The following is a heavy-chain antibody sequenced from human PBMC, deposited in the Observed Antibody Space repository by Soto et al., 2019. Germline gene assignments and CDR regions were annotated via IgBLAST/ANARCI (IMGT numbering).Heavy chain of an antibody. CDR2: ISGSGGST. V-gene: IGHV3-23*01. J-gene: IGHJ6*02. CDR3: VKVPGSTYYYYGMDV. CDR1: GFTFSSYA. D-gene: IGHD3-10*01. Sequence: PGGSLRLSCAASGFTFSSYAMSWVRQAPGKGLEWVSAISGSGGSTYYADSVKGRFTISRDNSKNTLYLQMNSLRAEDTAVYYCVKVPGSTYYYYGMDVWGQGTTVTVSS.